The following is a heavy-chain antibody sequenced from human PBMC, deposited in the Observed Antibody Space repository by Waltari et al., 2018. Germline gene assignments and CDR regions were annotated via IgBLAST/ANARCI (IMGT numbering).Heavy chain of an antibody. J-gene: IGHJ3*02. CDR3: AKAPGPFDAFDI. CDR2: ISGRGGST. Sequence: EVQLLESGGGLVQPGGSLRLSCAASGFTFSSYAMSWVRQAPGKGLEWGSAISGRGGSTYYADSVKGRFTISRDNSKNTLYLQMNSLRAEDTAVYYCAKAPGPFDAFDIWGQGTMVTVSS. CDR1: GFTFSSYA. V-gene: IGHV3-23*01.